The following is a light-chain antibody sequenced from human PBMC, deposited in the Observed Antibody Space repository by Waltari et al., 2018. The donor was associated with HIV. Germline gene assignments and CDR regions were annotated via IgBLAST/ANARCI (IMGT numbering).Light chain of an antibody. CDR1: QSLTGNS. CDR3: QQHDNSLYT. CDR2: GAS. Sequence: IGLTQSPGTLSLSPGERATLPGRASQSLTGNSLAWYQQIPGQPPRLLIYGASNRATRVPDRFTAFGSGTDFTLTITELEPADSAIYFCQQHDNSLYTFGRGTRLEI. V-gene: IGKV3-20*01. J-gene: IGKJ2*01.